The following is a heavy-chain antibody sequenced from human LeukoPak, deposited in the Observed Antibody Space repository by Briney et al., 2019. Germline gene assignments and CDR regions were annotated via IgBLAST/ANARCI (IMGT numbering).Heavy chain of an antibody. V-gene: IGHV1-46*01. CDR2: INPSGGST. Sequence: ASVKVSCKASGFTFSSYYMHWVRQAPGQGLEWMGIINPSGGSTSYTQKFQGRITMTRDMSTSTVYMELSSLRSEDTAVYYCARAEGFDSPDYWGQGTLVTVSS. CDR3: ARAEGFDSPDY. D-gene: IGHD3-22*01. CDR1: GFTFSSYY. J-gene: IGHJ4*02.